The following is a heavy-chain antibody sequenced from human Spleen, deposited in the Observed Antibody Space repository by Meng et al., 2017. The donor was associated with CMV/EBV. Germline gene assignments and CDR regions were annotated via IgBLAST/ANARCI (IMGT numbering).Heavy chain of an antibody. CDR1: GGSISSSC. D-gene: IGHD3-10*01. CDR3: ARWGLWFGELSFDY. Sequence: QGQLSGAGSGLVKPSEPLSLPCTVSGGSISSSCWSWIRQPAGKGLEWSGRIYTSGSTNYNPSLKSRVTMSVDTSKNQFSLKLSSVTAADTAVYYCARWGLWFGELSFDYWGQGTLVTVSS. J-gene: IGHJ4*02. CDR2: IYTSGST. V-gene: IGHV4-4*07.